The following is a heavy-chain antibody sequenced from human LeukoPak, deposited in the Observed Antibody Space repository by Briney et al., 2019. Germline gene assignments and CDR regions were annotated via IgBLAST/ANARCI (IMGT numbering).Heavy chain of an antibody. D-gene: IGHD1-26*01. J-gene: IGHJ4*02. CDR2: IKDDGSDK. V-gene: IGHV3-7*01. CDR1: GFTFSAYW. CDR3: ARAAGGTSRDY. Sequence: HGGSLRLSCAASGFTFSAYWMSWVRQAPGKGLEWVANIKDDGSDKYYVDSVKGRFTISRDNAKNSLYLQMNSLRDDDTAVYYCARAAGGTSRDYWGQGTLVTVSS.